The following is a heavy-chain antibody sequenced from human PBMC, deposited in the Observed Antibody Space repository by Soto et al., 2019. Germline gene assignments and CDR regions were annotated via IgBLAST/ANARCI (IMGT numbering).Heavy chain of an antibody. D-gene: IGHD3-3*01. V-gene: IGHV1-24*01. CDR3: ATSWSGYNSYGMDV. CDR2: SDPEDGET. J-gene: IGHJ6*02. CDR1: GYTLTELS. Sequence: GASVKVSCKVSGYTLTELSMHWVRQAPGKGLEWMGGSDPEDGETIYAQKFQGRVTMTEDTSTDTAYMELSSLRSEDTAVYYCATSWSGYNSYGMDVWGQGTTVTVS.